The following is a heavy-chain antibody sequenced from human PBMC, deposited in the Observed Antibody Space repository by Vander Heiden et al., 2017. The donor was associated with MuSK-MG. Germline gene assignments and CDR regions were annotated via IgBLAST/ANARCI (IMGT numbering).Heavy chain of an antibody. CDR2: IDQYGSEE. J-gene: IGHJ4*02. V-gene: IGHV3-7*03. CDR1: GFTLSSHW. Sequence: VQLVESGGGLVQTGGSLRLSCAASGFTLSSHWMTWVRQAPGKGLEWVANIDQYGSEENVVDSVGGRFTISRDNAQNLVFLEMNSLRDEDTAIYYCARDMNPTYWGQGTLVTVSS. CDR3: ARDMNPTY.